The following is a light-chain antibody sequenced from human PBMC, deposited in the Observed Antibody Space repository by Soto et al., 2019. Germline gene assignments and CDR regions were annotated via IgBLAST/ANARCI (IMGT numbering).Light chain of an antibody. V-gene: IGKV3-15*01. CDR1: QSVGSN. CDR3: QQYNNWPPWT. CDR2: DAS. Sequence: EIVMAQSPATLSVSPGERATLSCRASQSVGSNLAWYQQKPGQAPRLLIYDASTRATGIPDRFSGSGSETEFTLTISSLQSEDYAIYYCQQYNNWPPWTFGQGTKV. J-gene: IGKJ1*01.